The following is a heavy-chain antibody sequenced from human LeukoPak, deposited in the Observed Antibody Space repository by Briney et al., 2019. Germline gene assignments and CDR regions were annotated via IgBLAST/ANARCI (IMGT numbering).Heavy chain of an antibody. D-gene: IGHD7-27*01. CDR1: GGSISSYY. CDR2: INHSGST. J-gene: IGHJ4*02. CDR3: ARGRGWRTGLYFDY. V-gene: IGHV4-34*01. Sequence: PSETLSLTCTVSGGSISSYYWSWIRQPPGKGLEWIGEINHSGSTNYNPSLKSRVTISVDTSKNQFSLKLSSVTAADTAVYYCARGRGWRTGLYFDYWGQGTLVTVSS.